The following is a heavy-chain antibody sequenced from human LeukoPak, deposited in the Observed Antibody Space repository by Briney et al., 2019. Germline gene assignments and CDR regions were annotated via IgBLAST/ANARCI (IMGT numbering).Heavy chain of an antibody. D-gene: IGHD3-3*01. Sequence: GRSLRLSCAASGFTFSSYGMHWVRQAPGKGLERVAVISYDGSNKYYADSVKGRFAISRDNSKNTLYLQMNSLRAEDTAVYYGAKDKTYEPNSDYYYYGMDVWGQGTTVTVSS. CDR2: ISYDGSNK. CDR3: AKDKTYEPNSDYYYYGMDV. V-gene: IGHV3-30*18. CDR1: GFTFSSYG. J-gene: IGHJ6*02.